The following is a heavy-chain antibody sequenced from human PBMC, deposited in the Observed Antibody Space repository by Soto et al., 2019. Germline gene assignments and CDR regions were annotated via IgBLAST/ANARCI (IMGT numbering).Heavy chain of an antibody. Sequence: QITLKESGPTLVKPTQTLTLTCTFSGFSLSTSGVGVGWIRQPPGKALEWLALIYWDDDKRYSPSLKSRLTITKDASKNQVVLTTTNMDPVDTAIYYCAHVAYCSGGSCYSNAEYFQHWGQGTLVTVSS. J-gene: IGHJ1*01. CDR1: GFSLSTSGVG. CDR3: AHVAYCSGGSCYSNAEYFQH. CDR2: IYWDDDK. V-gene: IGHV2-5*02. D-gene: IGHD2-15*01.